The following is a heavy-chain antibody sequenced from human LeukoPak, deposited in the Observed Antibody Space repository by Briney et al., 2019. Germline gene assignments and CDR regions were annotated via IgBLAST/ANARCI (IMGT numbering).Heavy chain of an antibody. CDR2: ISGSGGST. D-gene: IGHD6-19*01. J-gene: IGHJ4*02. V-gene: IGHV3-23*01. CDR3: AKDLYSSGWSEYFDY. CDR1: GFTFSSYA. Sequence: PGGSLRLSCAASGFTFSSYAMSWVRQAPGKGLEWVSAISGSGGSTYYADSVKGRFTISRDNSKNTLYLQMNSLRAEDTAVYYCAKDLYSSGWSEYFDYWGQGTLVTVSS.